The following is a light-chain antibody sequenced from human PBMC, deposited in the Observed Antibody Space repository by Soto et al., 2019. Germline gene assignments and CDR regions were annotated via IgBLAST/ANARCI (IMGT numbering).Light chain of an antibody. CDR3: SSYTSSDTPYV. CDR1: SSDVGGYNY. CDR2: VVS. V-gene: IGLV2-14*01. Sequence: QSALTQPASVSGSPGQSITISCTGTSSDVGGYNYVSWYQQHPDKAPKLMIYVVSNRPSGVSNRFSGSKSGNTASLTISGLQDEAEADYYCSSYTSSDTPYVFGTGTKVTVL. J-gene: IGLJ1*01.